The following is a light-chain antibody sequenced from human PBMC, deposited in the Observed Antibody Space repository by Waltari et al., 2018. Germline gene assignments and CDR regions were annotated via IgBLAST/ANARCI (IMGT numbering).Light chain of an antibody. V-gene: IGKV1-39*01. CDR1: QSISTY. J-gene: IGKJ1*01. Sequence: DIQMTQSPSSLSASVGDPVSITCRPSQSISTYLNWYQKKPGKAPELLIYGASKLQSGVPPRFSGSGSGAEFTLTINSLQPEDFATYYCQHSYNTPRTFGQGTKVEIK. CDR2: GAS. CDR3: QHSYNTPRT.